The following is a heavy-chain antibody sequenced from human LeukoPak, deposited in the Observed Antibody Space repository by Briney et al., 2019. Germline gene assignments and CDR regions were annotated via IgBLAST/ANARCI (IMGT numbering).Heavy chain of an antibody. CDR3: ASLWFYYDSGPEVFDI. CDR2: IYPGDSDT. D-gene: IGHD3-22*01. Sequence: GESLKISCKGSGYSFTSYWIGWVRQMPGKGLEWMGIIYPGDSDTRYSPSFQGQVTISADKSISTAYLQWSSLKASGTALYYCASLWFYYDSGPEVFDIWGKGKMVTVS. J-gene: IGHJ3*02. CDR1: GYSFTSYW. V-gene: IGHV5-51*01.